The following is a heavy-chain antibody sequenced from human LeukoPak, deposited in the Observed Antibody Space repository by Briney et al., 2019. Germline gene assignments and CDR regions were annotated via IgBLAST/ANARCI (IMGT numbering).Heavy chain of an antibody. CDR1: GFTFSSYW. CDR2: INHSGST. J-gene: IGHJ4*02. V-gene: IGHV4-34*01. CDR3: ARGANYYYGSGSYYAY. D-gene: IGHD3-10*01. Sequence: GSLRLSCAASGFTFSSYWMSWIRQPPGKGLEWIGEINHSGSTNYNPSLKSRVTISVDTSKNQFSLKLSSVTAADTAVYYCARGANYYYGSGSYYAYWGQGTLVTVSS.